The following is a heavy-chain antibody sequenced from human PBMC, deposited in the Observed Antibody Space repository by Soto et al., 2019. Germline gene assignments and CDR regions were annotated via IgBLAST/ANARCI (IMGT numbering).Heavy chain of an antibody. CDR3: AKDGRGSGSHYNSFGY. CDR2: IYSTGTT. Sequence: EVQLVESGDGLIQPGGSLKLSCAASGFTVGNNYMSWVRQAPGRGLVWVSLIYSTGTTKYADSGKGRFTVSRDNAKNTLYLQMNSLRAEDTVVYYCAKDGRGSGSHYNSFGYWGQGTRVTVSS. V-gene: IGHV3-53*01. CDR1: GFTVGNNY. D-gene: IGHD3-10*01. J-gene: IGHJ4*02.